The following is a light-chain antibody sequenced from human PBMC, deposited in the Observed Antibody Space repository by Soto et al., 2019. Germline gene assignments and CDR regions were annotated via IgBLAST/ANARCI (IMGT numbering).Light chain of an antibody. CDR2: GAS. J-gene: IGKJ3*01. CDR3: QQYNNWPPLFT. V-gene: IGKV3-15*01. Sequence: EIVMTQSPATLSVSPGERATLSCRASQSVSSNLDWYQQKPGQAPRLLIYGASTRATGIPVRFSGSGSGTEFTLTISSLQSEDFAVYYCQQYNNWPPLFTFGHGTKVDIK. CDR1: QSVSSN.